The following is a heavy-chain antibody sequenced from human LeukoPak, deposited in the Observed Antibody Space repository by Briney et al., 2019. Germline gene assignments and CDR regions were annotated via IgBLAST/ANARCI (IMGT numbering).Heavy chain of an antibody. CDR2: IIPIFGTA. Sequence: SVKVSCKASGGTFSSYAISWVRQAPGQGLEWMGGIIPIFGTANYAQKFQGRVTITRDTSASTAYMELSSLRSEDTAVYYCAIIKGVTTFDYWGQGTLVTVSS. D-gene: IGHD4-17*01. J-gene: IGHJ4*02. CDR1: GGTFSSYA. V-gene: IGHV1-69*05. CDR3: AIIKGVTTFDY.